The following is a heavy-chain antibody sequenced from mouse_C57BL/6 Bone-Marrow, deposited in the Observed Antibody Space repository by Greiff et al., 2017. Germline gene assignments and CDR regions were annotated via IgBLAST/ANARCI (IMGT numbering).Heavy chain of an antibody. D-gene: IGHD1-1*01. CDR1: GYTFTGYW. CDR3: ARRRAVGDGYFDV. CDR2: ILPGSGST. J-gene: IGHJ1*03. Sequence: VQLQQSGAELMKPGASVKLSCKATGYTFTGYWIEWVKQRPGHGLEWIGEILPGSGSTNYNEKFKGKATFTADTSSNTAYMQLSSLTTEDAAIYDWARRRAVGDGYFDVWGTGTTVTVSS. V-gene: IGHV1-9*01.